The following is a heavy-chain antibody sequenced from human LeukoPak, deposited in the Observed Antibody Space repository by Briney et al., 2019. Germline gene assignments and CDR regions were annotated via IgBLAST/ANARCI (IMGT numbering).Heavy chain of an antibody. CDR3: ARGRSVAADY. V-gene: IGHV4-39*07. J-gene: IGHJ4*02. CDR2: IYYSGST. CDR1: GGSISSSSYY. Sequence: PSETLSLTCTVSGGSISSSSYYWGWIRQPPGKGLEWIGIIYYSGSTYYNPSLKSRVTISVDTSKNQFSLKLGSVTAADTAVYYCARGRSVAADYWGQGTLVTVSS.